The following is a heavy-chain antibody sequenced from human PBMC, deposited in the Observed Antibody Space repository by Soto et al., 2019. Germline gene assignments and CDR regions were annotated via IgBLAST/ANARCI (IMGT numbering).Heavy chain of an antibody. D-gene: IGHD2-15*01. CDR2: IYKSATT. V-gene: IGHV4-30-4*01. CDR1: GDSISTVDYF. J-gene: IGHJ5*01. CDR3: ARGRYCLNGRCFPNWFDS. Sequence: SETLSLTCSVSGDSISTVDYFWAWIRQPPGQALEYIGYIYKSATTYYNPSFESRVAISLDTPKSQFSLNVTSVTAADTAVYFCARGRYCLNGRCFPNWFDSWGQGTLVTVSS.